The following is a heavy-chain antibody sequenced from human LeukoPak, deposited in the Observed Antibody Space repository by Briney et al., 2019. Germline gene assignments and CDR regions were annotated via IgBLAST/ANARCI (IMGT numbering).Heavy chain of an antibody. CDR3: ARLNGNHFDY. CDR2: IIPIFGTA. D-gene: IGHD1-14*01. V-gene: IGHV1-69*05. J-gene: IGHJ4*02. Sequence: ASVKVSCKASGGTFSSYAISWVRQAPGQGLEWMGGIIPIFGTANYAQKFQGRVTMTRDTSTSTAYMELSRLRSDDTAVYYCARLNGNHFDYWGQGTLVTVSS. CDR1: GGTFSSYA.